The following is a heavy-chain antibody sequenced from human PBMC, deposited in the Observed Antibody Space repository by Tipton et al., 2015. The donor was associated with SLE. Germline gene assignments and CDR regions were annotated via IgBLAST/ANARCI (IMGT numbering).Heavy chain of an antibody. CDR3: ARGLRITMVRGVPFDY. CDR1: GGSVSSGSYY. V-gene: IGHV4-61*09. CDR2: IYTSGST. J-gene: IGHJ4*02. D-gene: IGHD3-10*01. Sequence: TLSLTCTVSGGSVSSGSYYWSWIRQPAGKGVEWIGYIYTSGSTNYNPSLKSRVTISVDTSKNQFSLKLSSVTAADTAAYYCARGLRITMVRGVPFDYWGQGTLVTVSS.